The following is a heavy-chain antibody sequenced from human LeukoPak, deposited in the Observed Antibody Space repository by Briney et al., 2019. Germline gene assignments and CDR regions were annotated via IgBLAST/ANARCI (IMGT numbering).Heavy chain of an antibody. J-gene: IGHJ4*02. V-gene: IGHV5-51*01. CDR1: GYSFTTDW. CDR2: LYPADSDT. CDR3: VRRRRDVYGTLEHFDY. Sequence: GESLKISCKGYGYSFTTDWIGWVRLMPGKGLEWMGILYPADSDTKYSPSFRGQVTISADKSISIAYLQWSSLKASDTATYYCVRRRRDVYGTLEHFDYWGQGTLVTVSS. D-gene: IGHD5-24*01.